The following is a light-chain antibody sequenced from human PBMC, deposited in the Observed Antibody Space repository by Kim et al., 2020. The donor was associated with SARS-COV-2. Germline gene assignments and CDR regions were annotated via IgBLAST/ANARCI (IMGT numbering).Light chain of an antibody. V-gene: IGKV1-12*01. CDR1: HGISTW. Sequence: EIQMTQSPSSVSASVGDTVTITCRASHGISTWLAWYQQKPREAPKLLIYAASNLHDGVPSRFSGSASGKNFTLTITSLQPDDFATYYCQQANSFPVTFGKGTKLEI. CDR3: QQANSFPVT. J-gene: IGKJ4*01. CDR2: AAS.